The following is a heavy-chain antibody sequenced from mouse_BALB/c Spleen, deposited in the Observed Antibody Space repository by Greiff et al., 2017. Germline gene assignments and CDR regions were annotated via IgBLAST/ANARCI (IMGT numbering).Heavy chain of an antibody. Sequence: QVQLQQSGAELVKPGASVKLSCKASGYTFTSYYMYWVKQRPGQGLEWIGEINPSNGGTNFNEKFKSKATLTVDKSSSTAYMQLSSLTSEDSAVYYCARVLLRYYFDYWGQGTTLTVSS. D-gene: IGHD1-1*01. CDR3: ARVLLRYYFDY. V-gene: IGHV1S81*02. CDR1: GYTFTSYY. CDR2: INPSNGGT. J-gene: IGHJ2*01.